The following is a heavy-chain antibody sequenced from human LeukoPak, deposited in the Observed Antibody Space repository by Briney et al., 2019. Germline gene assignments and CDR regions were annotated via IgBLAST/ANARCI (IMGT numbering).Heavy chain of an antibody. CDR3: ARVKSSGWYVPSFEY. Sequence: SSETLSLTCAVYGGSFSGYYWSWLRQPPGKGLEWIGYIYYSGSTNYNPSLKSRVTISVDTSKSQFSLKLSSVTAADTAVYYCARVKSSGWYVPSFEYWGQGTLVTVSS. CDR1: GGSFSGYY. J-gene: IGHJ4*02. CDR2: IYYSGST. D-gene: IGHD6-19*01. V-gene: IGHV4-59*01.